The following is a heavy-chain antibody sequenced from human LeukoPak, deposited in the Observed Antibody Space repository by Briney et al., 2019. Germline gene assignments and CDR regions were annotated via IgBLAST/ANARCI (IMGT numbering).Heavy chain of an antibody. V-gene: IGHV3-66*02. J-gene: IGHJ4*02. CDR1: GFTVSDNY. CDR2: IYSAGAT. Sequence: PGGSLRLSCAASGFTVSDNYMTWVRQAPGKGLEWVSSIYSAGATHYAESVKGRFTISRDNSKNTLYLQMNSLRAEDTAVYYCAKDKWELSAICDYWGQGTLVTVSS. CDR3: AKDKWELSAICDY. D-gene: IGHD1-26*01.